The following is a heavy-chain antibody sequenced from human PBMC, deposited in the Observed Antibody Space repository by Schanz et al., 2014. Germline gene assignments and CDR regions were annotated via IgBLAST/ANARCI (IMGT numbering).Heavy chain of an antibody. CDR1: GVTFSSYA. CDR2: ISGSGSTA. D-gene: IGHD3-16*01. V-gene: IGHV3-23*01. CDR3: AKDLYNYGIFDS. Sequence: EVQLLESGGGFVQPGGSLRLSCVASGVTFSSYAMSWVRQASGKGLEWVSAISGSGSTAGYADSVKGRFTISRDNSRKTLYLQMNSLRADDTAVYYCAKDLYNYGIFDSWGQGTLVTVSS. J-gene: IGHJ5*01.